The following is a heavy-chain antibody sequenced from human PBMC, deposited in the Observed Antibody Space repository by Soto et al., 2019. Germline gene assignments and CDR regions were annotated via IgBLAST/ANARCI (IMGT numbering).Heavy chain of an antibody. Sequence: SETLSLTCAVYGGSFSGYYWSWIRQPPGKGLEWIGEINHSGSTNYNPSLKSRVTISVDTSKNQFSLKLSSVTAADTAVYYCARDLRKKVGGSSLYYYYYGMDVWGQGTTVTVSS. J-gene: IGHJ6*02. CDR3: ARDLRKKVGGSSLYYYYYGMDV. CDR2: INHSGST. V-gene: IGHV4-34*01. D-gene: IGHD6-13*01. CDR1: GGSFSGYY.